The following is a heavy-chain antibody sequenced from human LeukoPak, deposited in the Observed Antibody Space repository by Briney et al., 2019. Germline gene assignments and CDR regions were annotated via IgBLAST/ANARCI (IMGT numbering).Heavy chain of an antibody. J-gene: IGHJ4*02. Sequence: KTSETLSLTCIVSGASISSYYWSGIRQPPGKGLEWIGYIYSSGSTNYNPSFKSRVTISVDTSKNHFSLKLSSVTAADTAVYYCARHLRNLFCDLLGLDQWGQGTLVTVSS. V-gene: IGHV4-59*08. CDR3: ARHLRNLFCDLLGLDQ. D-gene: IGHD3-10*02. CDR1: GASISSYY. CDR2: IYSSGST.